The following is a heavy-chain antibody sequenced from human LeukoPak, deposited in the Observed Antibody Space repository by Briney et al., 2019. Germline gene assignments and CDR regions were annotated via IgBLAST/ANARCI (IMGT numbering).Heavy chain of an antibody. J-gene: IGHJ6*02. D-gene: IGHD1-7*01. Sequence: GGSLRLSCAASGFTFSSYSMNWVRQAPGKGLEWVSSISSSSSYIYYADSVKGRFTISRDNAKNSLYLQMNSLRTEDTAVYYCARDIWVELELPATYYYYYGMDVWGQGTTVTVSS. CDR3: ARDIWVELELPATYYYYYGMDV. CDR1: GFTFSSYS. CDR2: ISSSSSYI. V-gene: IGHV3-21*01.